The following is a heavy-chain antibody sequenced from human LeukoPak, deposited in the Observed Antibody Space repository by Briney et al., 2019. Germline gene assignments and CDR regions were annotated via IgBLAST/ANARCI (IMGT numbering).Heavy chain of an antibody. CDR2: INPNSGGT. CDR1: GYTFTSYY. CDR3: ARDVGGSYDI. V-gene: IGHV1-2*06. J-gene: IGHJ3*02. D-gene: IGHD1-26*01. Sequence: ASVKVPCKASGYTFTSYYMHWVRQAPGQGLEWMGRINPNSGGTNYAQKFQGRVTMTRDTSNSTAYMELSRLRSDDTAVYYCARDVGGSYDIWGQGTMVTVSS.